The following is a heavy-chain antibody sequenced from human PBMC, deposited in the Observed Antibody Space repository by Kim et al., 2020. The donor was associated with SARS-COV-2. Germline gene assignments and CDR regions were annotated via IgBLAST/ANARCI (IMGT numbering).Heavy chain of an antibody. D-gene: IGHD1-26*01. CDR1: GFTFNTFD. J-gene: IGHJ4*02. Sequence: GGSLRLSCVASGFTFNTFDMSWVRQAPGKGLEWVSVIFGNGGRTSYADSVNGRFTLSKDNSKNTLYLQMNSLRVEDTAIYYCVKGAYLDYWGQGTLVTVSS. V-gene: IGHV3-23*01. CDR3: VKGAYLDY. CDR2: IFGNGGRT.